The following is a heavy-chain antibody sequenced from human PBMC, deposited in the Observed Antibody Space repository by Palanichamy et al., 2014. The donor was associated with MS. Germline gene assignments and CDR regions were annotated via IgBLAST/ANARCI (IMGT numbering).Heavy chain of an antibody. J-gene: IGHJ4*02. CDR2: IHANDGST. V-gene: IGHV3-43*01. CDR3: AKDLMGSIDY. Sequence: EVQLVESGGIVVQPGGSLRLSCAASGFNFHDYNMHWARQTPGKGLECVSIIHANDGSTSYAASVRGRFTISRDNSRNSLFLQMNSLGTEDTALYYCAKDLMGSIDYWGQGTLVTVSS. CDR1: GFNFHDYN. D-gene: IGHD2-8*01.